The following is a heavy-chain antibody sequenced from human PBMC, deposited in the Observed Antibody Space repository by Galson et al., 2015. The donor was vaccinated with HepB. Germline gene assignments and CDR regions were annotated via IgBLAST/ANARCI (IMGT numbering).Heavy chain of an antibody. CDR1: GFTVSSNY. CDR2: IYSGGST. CDR3: AREVGYGVRYFQH. V-gene: IGHV3-53*01. D-gene: IGHD4-17*01. J-gene: IGHJ1*01. Sequence: SLRLSCAASGFTVSSNYMSWVRQAPGKGLEWVSVIYSGGSTYYADSVKGRFTISRDNSKNTLYLQMNSLRAEDTAVYYCAREVGYGVRYFQHWGQGTLVTVSS.